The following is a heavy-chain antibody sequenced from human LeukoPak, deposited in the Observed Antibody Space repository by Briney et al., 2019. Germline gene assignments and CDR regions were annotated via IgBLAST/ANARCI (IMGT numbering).Heavy chain of an antibody. V-gene: IGHV4-59*01. CDR1: GGSISSYY. D-gene: IGHD3-22*01. CDR2: IYYSGST. J-gene: IGHJ6*02. Sequence: SETLSLTCTVSGGSISSYYWSWIRQPPGKGLEWIGYIYYSGSTNYNPSLKSRVTISVDTSKNQFSLKLSSVTAADTAVYYCARVSRYYYDSSGYYGRSDYYGMDVWGQGTTVTVSS. CDR3: ARVSRYYYDSSGYYGRSDYYGMDV.